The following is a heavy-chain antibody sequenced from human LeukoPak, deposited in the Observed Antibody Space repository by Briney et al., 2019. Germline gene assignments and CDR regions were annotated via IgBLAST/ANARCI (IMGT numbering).Heavy chain of an antibody. CDR3: ARDWRITIFGVVPGEFDY. CDR2: INPNSGGT. V-gene: IGHV1-2*02. Sequence: GASVKVSCKASGYTFTGYYMHWVRQAPGQGLEWMGWINPNSGGTNYAQKFQGRVTMTRDTSISTAYMELSRLRSDGTAVYYCARDWRITIFGVVPGEFDYWGQGTLVTVSS. D-gene: IGHD3-3*01. CDR1: GYTFTGYY. J-gene: IGHJ4*02.